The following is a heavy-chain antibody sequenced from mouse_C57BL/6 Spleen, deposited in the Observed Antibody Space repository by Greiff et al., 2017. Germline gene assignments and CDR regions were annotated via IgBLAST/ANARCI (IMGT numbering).Heavy chain of an antibody. J-gene: IGHJ2*01. CDR3: AREGSTVGKNYFDY. Sequence: EVQLQESGPGLVKPSQSLSLTCSVTGYSITSGYYWNWIRQFPGNKLEWMGYISYDGSNNYNPSLKNLISITRDTSKNQFFLKLNSVTTEDTATYYCAREGSTVGKNYFDYWGQGTTLTVSS. V-gene: IGHV3-6*01. CDR2: ISYDGSN. CDR1: GYSITSGYY. D-gene: IGHD2-1*01.